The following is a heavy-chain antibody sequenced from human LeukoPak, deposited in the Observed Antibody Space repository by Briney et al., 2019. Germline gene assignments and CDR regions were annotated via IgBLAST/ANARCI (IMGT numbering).Heavy chain of an antibody. V-gene: IGHV1-18*04. CDR1: GYTFINYG. J-gene: IGHJ4*02. CDR2: ISAYNGDT. D-gene: IGHD2-2*01. CDR3: ARGDSHVVVVVAAAAVDY. Sequence: ASVKVSCKTSGYTFINYGITWVRQAPGQGLEWMGWISAYNGDTKYSQKFQGRVTMTTDTSTNTAYMELRSLRSDDTAMYFCARGDSHVVVVVAAAAVDYWGQGTLVTV.